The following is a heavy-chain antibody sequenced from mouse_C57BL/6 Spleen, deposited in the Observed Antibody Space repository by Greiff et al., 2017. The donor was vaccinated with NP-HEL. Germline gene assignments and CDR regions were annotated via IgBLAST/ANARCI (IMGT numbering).Heavy chain of an antibody. CDR2: ISYDGSN. CDR3: AREIYYGYARDAMDY. CDR1: GYSITSGYY. Sequence: EVQLQQSGPGLVKPSQSLSLTCSVTGYSITSGYYWNWIRQFPGNKLEWMGYISYDGSNNYNPSLKNRISITRDTSKNQFFLKLNSVTTEDTATYYCAREIYYGYARDAMDYWGQGTSVTVSS. V-gene: IGHV3-6*01. D-gene: IGHD2-2*01. J-gene: IGHJ4*01.